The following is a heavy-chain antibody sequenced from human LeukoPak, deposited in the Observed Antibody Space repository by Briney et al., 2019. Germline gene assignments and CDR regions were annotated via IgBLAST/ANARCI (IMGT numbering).Heavy chain of an antibody. CDR3: ARALDYGDYFSPTWTVFDY. Sequence: GSVKVSCKASGYTFTGYYMHWVRQAPGQGLEWMGRINPNSGGTNYAQKFQGRVTITADESTSTAYMEPSSLRSGDTAVYYCARALDYGDYFSPTWTVFDYWGQGTLVTVSS. CDR1: GYTFTGYY. V-gene: IGHV1-2*06. D-gene: IGHD4-17*01. J-gene: IGHJ4*02. CDR2: INPNSGGT.